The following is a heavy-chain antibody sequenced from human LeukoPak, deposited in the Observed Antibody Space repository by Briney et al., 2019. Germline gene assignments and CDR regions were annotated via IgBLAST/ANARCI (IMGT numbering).Heavy chain of an antibody. CDR2: ISSGGINK. J-gene: IGHJ4*02. CDR3: STDGTPKFEY. V-gene: IGHV3-30*03. D-gene: IGHD1-26*01. Sequence: GGSLRLSCTASGFTFSNYGMLCVRQAPGKGLEWVATISSGGINKHYADSVQGRFTISRDNSKNTLYLQMDNLRADDTALYYCSTDGTPKFEYWGQGTLVTVSS. CDR1: GFTFSNYG.